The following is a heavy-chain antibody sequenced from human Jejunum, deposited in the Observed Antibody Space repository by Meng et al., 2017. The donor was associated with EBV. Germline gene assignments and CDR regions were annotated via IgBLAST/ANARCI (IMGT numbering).Heavy chain of an antibody. J-gene: IGHJ4*02. Sequence: QAQVQQWGAGPWRPPETLSLTCAVYVGSFSDYYWSWIRQPPGKGLEWIGEIDHSGRTNYNPSLKSRVTLSLLTSKDHFSLRLSSVTAADTAVYYCATFNCTVGTCSFDSWGQGTLVTVSS. CDR3: ATFNCTVGTCSFDS. V-gene: IGHV4-34*01. D-gene: IGHD2-8*02. CDR2: IDHSGRT. CDR1: VGSFSDYY.